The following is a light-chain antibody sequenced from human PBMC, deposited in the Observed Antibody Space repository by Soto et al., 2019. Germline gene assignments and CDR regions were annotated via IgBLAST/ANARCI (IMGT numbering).Light chain of an antibody. Sequence: QSVVTQPPSVSAAPGQKVTISCSGSSSNIGNNYVSWYQQLPGTAPKLLIYDNNKRPSGIPDRFSGSRSGTSATLGITGLQTGDEADYYCGTWDSSPSAGVFGGGTQLTVL. CDR2: DNN. CDR1: SSNIGNNY. CDR3: GTWDSSPSAGV. J-gene: IGLJ2*01. V-gene: IGLV1-51*01.